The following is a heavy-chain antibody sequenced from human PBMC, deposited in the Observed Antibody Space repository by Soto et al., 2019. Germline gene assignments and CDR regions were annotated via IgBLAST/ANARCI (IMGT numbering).Heavy chain of an antibody. D-gene: IGHD2-2*01. CDR1: GGTFSSYT. V-gene: IGHV1-69*08. CDR2: IIPILGLA. Sequence: QVQLVQSGAEVKKPGSSVKVSCKASGGTFSSYTISWVRQAPGQGLEGLGRIIPILGLANYAQKFQGRGTMTADKSTSTAYMELSSLRSEDTVVYYCAREGCSSTSCYAAGYGYYYMDVWGKGTTVTVSS. J-gene: IGHJ6*03. CDR3: AREGCSSTSCYAAGYGYYYMDV.